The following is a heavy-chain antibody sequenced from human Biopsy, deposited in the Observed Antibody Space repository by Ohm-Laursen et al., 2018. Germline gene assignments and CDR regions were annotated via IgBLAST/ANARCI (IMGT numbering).Heavy chain of an antibody. CDR3: ARHPTGFWFDP. V-gene: IGHV4-39*01. CDR1: GGSVSSNVHY. J-gene: IGHJ5*02. CDR2: VFHSGIT. Sequence: SQTLSLTCTVSGGSVSSNVHYWAWIRQPPGKGLECIGTVFHSGITFYNPSLKSLVPISINTSKNQFSLNLSSVTAADTAVYYCARHPTGFWFDPWGQGTLVTVSS.